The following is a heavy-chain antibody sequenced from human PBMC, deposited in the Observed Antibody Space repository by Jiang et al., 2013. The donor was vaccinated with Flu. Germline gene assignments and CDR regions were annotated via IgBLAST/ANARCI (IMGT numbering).Heavy chain of an antibody. CDR3: AEGSERWELLD. J-gene: IGHJ4*02. CDR2: INHSGST. D-gene: IGHD1-26*01. Sequence: LLKPSETLSLTCAVYGGSFSGYYWSWIRQPPGKGLEWIGEINHSGSTNYNPSLKSRVTISVDTSKNQFSLKLSSVTAADTAVYYCAEGSERWELLDLGQGTLVTVSS. V-gene: IGHV4-34*01. CDR1: GGSFSGYY.